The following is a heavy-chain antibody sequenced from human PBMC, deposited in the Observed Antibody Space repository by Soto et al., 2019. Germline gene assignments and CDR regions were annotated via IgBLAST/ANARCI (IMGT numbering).Heavy chain of an antibody. CDR1: GFTFSSYA. CDR2: ISSNGGST. D-gene: IGHD2-2*01. J-gene: IGHJ4*02. CDR3: AREGYCSSTSCYSFDY. V-gene: IGHV3-64*01. Sequence: EVQLVESGGGLVQPGGSLRLSCAASGFTFSSYAMHWVRQAPGKGLEYVSAISSNGGSTYYGNSVKGRFTISRDNSKNTLYLQIGSLRAEDMAVYYCAREGYCSSTSCYSFDYWGQGTLVTVSS.